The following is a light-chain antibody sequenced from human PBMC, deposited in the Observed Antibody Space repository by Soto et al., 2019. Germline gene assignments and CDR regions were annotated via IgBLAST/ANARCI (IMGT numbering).Light chain of an antibody. CDR2: AAS. CDR3: QQYQSYSWT. V-gene: IGKV1-39*01. CDR1: QSIRSY. J-gene: IGKJ1*01. Sequence: IQMTQSPSSLSASVGDRVTITCRASQSIRSYLNCYQQKPGKAPNLLIYAASGLQTGVPSRFSGSGSGTEFTLTISSLQPDDFASYYCQQYQSYSWTFGQGTKV.